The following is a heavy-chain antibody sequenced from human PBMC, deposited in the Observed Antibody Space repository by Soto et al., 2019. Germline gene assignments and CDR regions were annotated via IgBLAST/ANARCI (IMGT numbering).Heavy chain of an antibody. CDR2: IWYDGSNK. D-gene: IGHD3-10*01. CDR3: ARDRGYDAHDYYYNAMDV. J-gene: IGHJ6*02. CDR1: GFTFSSYG. V-gene: IGHV3-33*01. Sequence: GGYLRLSCAASGFTFSSYGMHWVRRAPGKGLEWVAVIWYDGSNKYYADSVKGRFTISRDNSKNTLYLQMNSLRAEDTAVYYCARDRGYDAHDYYYNAMDVWGQGTTVNGS.